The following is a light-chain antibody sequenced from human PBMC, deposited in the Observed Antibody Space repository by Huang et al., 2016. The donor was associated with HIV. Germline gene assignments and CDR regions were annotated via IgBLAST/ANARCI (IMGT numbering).Light chain of an antibody. V-gene: IGKV1-33*01. CDR2: GAS. CDR1: QDIRNY. J-gene: IGKJ2*01. Sequence: IQMTQSPASLSASVGDRVTISCQASQDIRNYLNWYQHKPGKAPTLLIYGASNLETGVPSRFSGNGSGTDFTITISSLQSEDIATYYCQQYDNLYTFGQGTKLEIK. CDR3: QQYDNLYT.